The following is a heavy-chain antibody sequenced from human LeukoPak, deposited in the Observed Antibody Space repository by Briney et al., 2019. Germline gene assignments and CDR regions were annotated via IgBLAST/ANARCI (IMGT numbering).Heavy chain of an antibody. J-gene: IGHJ1*01. CDR2: INHSGST. V-gene: IGHV4-34*01. Sequence: PSETLSLTCAVCGGSFSGYYWSWIRQPPGKGLEWIGEINHSGSTNYNPSLKSRVTISVDTSKNHFSLKLSSVTAADTAVYYCARGRPDDYYYDSSGYYSYFQHWGQGTLVTVSS. CDR1: GGSFSGYY. CDR3: ARGRPDDYYYDSSGYYSYFQH. D-gene: IGHD3-22*01.